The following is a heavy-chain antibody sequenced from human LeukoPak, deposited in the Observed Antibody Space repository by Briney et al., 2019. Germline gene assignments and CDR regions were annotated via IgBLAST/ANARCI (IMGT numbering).Heavy chain of an antibody. Sequence: SETLSLTCIVSGASLSSHYWSWIRQPPGKRLEWIGYVHHDGTTNQNPSLKSRVAISIDTSRNQMSLKLYSMHAADTAMCYCARGSTRADDYWGQGILVTVS. CDR3: ARGSTRADDY. CDR2: VHHDGTT. D-gene: IGHD2/OR15-2a*01. CDR1: GASLSSHY. V-gene: IGHV4-59*11. J-gene: IGHJ4*02.